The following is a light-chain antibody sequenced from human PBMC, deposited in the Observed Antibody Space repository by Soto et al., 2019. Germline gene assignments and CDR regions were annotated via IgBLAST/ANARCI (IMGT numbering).Light chain of an antibody. Sequence: EIVLTQSPATLSLSPGEGATLSCRASKSVNVYLAWYQQKPGQAPRLLIYDASRRATGIPARFSGSGSGTDFTLTISNLEPEDFAVYYCQQRSSWPPMYAFGQGTKLEIK. CDR1: KSVNVY. V-gene: IGKV3-11*01. J-gene: IGKJ2*01. CDR2: DAS. CDR3: QQRSSWPPMYA.